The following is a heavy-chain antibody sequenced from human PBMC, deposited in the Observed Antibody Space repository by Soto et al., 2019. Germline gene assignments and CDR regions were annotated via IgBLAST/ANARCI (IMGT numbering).Heavy chain of an antibody. CDR3: ASYSPGNYYDHHGLDV. CDR2: IDPSDSYT. CDR1: WYSFTSYW. V-gene: IGHV5-10-1*01. D-gene: IGHD5-12*01. Sequence: GESLKISCKVSWYSFTSYWINWVRQMPGKGLEWMGRIDPSDSYTDYSPSFQGHVTISADKSINTAYLQWSSLEASDTASYYCASYSPGNYYDHHGLDVWGPGTKVT. J-gene: IGHJ6*02.